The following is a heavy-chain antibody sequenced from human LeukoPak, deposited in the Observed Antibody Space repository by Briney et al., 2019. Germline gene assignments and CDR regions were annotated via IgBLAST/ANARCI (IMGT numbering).Heavy chain of an antibody. J-gene: IGHJ6*03. CDR3: TKELHVAVAVADYYYFYMDV. D-gene: IGHD6-19*01. V-gene: IGHV3-23*01. Sequence: QAGGSLRLSCAASGFAFSSFAMGWVRQSPGKGLEWLSTINGGGNTTFYADSVKGRFTISRDNSKNTLYLNMDGLRPDDTAIYYCTKELHVAVAVADYYYFYMDVWGRGTAVSVSS. CDR1: GFAFSSFA. CDR2: INGGGNTT.